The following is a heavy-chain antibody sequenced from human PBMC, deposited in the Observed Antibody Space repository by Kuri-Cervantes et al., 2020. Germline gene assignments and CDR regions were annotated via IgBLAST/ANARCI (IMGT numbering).Heavy chain of an antibody. Sequence: GESLMISCAASGFTFSSYSMNWVRQAPGKGLEWVSSISSSRSYILYADSVKPRFNICRDNPKNTLYLQVNSLRAEDTAVYYCARDRGSWYRFDYWGQGTLVTVSS. CDR2: ISSSRSYI. D-gene: IGHD6-13*01. CDR3: ARDRGSWYRFDY. V-gene: IGHV3-21*01. J-gene: IGHJ4*02. CDR1: GFTFSSYS.